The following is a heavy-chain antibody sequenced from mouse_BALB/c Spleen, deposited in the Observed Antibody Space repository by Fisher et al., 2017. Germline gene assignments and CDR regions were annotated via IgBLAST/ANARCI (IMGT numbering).Heavy chain of an antibody. J-gene: IGHJ1*01. Sequence: KFKGKATLTADKSSSTAYMQLRSLTSEDSAVYYCARRITTATWYFDVWGAGTTVTVSS. CDR3: ARRITTATWYFDV. D-gene: IGHD1-2*01. V-gene: IGHV1-4*01.